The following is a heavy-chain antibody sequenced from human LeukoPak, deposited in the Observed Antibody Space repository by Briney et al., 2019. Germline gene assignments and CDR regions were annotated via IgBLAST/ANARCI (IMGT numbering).Heavy chain of an antibody. Sequence: PSETLSLTCAVYGGSFSGYYWSWIRQPPGKGLEWIGEINHSGSTNYNPSLKGRVTISVDTSKNQFSLELSSVTAADTAVYYCARGTASSGWPFDYWGQGTLVTVSS. J-gene: IGHJ4*02. D-gene: IGHD6-19*01. CDR3: ARGTASSGWPFDY. CDR2: INHSGST. CDR1: GGSFSGYY. V-gene: IGHV4-34*01.